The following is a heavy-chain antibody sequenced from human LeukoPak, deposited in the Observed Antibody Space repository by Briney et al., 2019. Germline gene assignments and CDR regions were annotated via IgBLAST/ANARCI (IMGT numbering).Heavy chain of an antibody. D-gene: IGHD6-6*01. CDR1: GGTFSSYA. J-gene: IGHJ6*03. Sequence: GASVKVSCKASGGTFSSYAISWVRQAPGQGLEWMGGIIPIFGTANYAQKFQGRVTITADESTSTAYVELSSLRSEDTAVYYCARWRKQLVGAAEDYYYYYYMDVWGKGTTVTVSS. V-gene: IGHV1-69*13. CDR2: IIPIFGTA. CDR3: ARWRKQLVGAAEDYYYYYYMDV.